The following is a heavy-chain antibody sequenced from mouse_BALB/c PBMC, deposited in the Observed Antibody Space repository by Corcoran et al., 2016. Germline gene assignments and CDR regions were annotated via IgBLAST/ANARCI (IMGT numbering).Heavy chain of an antibody. CDR3: ARREFITTATGAMDY. J-gene: IGHJ4*01. D-gene: IGHD1-2*01. V-gene: IGHV8-12*01. CDR1: GFSLSTSGMG. Sequence: QVTLKESGPGILQPSQTLSLTCSFSGFSLSTSGMGVSWIRQPSGKGLEWLAPIYWDDDKRYNPSLKSRLTISKDTSSNQVFLKITSVDTADTDTYYCARREFITTATGAMDYWCQGTSVTVSS. CDR2: IYWDDDK.